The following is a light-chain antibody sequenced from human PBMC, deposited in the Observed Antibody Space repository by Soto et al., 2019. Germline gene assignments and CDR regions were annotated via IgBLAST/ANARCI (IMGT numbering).Light chain of an antibody. Sequence: QSVLTQPASVSGCPGQSISISCTGTSSDVGAYNYVSWYQQHPGKAPKLMIYEVTNRPSGVSNRFSGSKSGNTASLTISGLQAEDEADYYCTSYTTSSTRVFGGGTKLTVL. CDR1: SSDVGAYNY. V-gene: IGLV2-14*01. CDR2: EVT. J-gene: IGLJ3*02. CDR3: TSYTTSSTRV.